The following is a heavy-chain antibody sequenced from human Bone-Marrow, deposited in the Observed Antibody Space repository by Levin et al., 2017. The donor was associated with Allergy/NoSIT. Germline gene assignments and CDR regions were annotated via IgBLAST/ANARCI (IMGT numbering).Heavy chain of an antibody. D-gene: IGHD1-1*01. Sequence: SSETLSLTCIVSGGSISSSDYFWGWIRQPPGKGLEWIASVYYSGSTYYNPSLKSRVIISVDTSKNQFSLKLSSVTAADTAVYYCARQSIRQRGAGYDFDYWGQGTLVTVSS. CDR3: ARQSIRQRGAGYDFDY. CDR2: VYYSGST. V-gene: IGHV4-39*01. J-gene: IGHJ4*02. CDR1: GGSISSSDYF.